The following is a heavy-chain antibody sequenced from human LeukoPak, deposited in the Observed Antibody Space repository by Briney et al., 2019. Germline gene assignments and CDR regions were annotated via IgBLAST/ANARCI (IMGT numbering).Heavy chain of an antibody. CDR1: GFTFSSYA. CDR3: AKREGYYFDY. CDR2: ISGSGGST. V-gene: IGHV3-23*01. Sequence: GGSLRHSCTASGFTFSSYAMSWVRQAPGKGLEWVSAISGSGGSTYYADSVKGRFTISRDNSKNTLYLQMNSLRAEDTAVYYCAKREGYYFDYWGQGTLVTVSS. J-gene: IGHJ4*02.